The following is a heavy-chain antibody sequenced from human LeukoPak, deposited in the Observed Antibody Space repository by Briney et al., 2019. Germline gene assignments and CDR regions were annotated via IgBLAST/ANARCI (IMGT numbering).Heavy chain of an antibody. CDR2: IYSGGST. V-gene: IGHV3-66*02. Sequence: GGSLRLSCAASGFTVSSNYMSWVRQAPGKGLEWVSVIYSGGSTYYADSVKGRFTISRDNPKNTLYLQMNSLRAEDTAVYYCARDFRSRDAFDIWGQGTMVTVSS. D-gene: IGHD3-3*01. CDR1: GFTVSSNY. CDR3: ARDFRSRDAFDI. J-gene: IGHJ3*02.